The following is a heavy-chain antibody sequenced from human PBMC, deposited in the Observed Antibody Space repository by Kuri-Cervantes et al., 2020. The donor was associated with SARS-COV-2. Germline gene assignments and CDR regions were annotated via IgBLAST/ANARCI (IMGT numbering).Heavy chain of an antibody. Sequence: ASATVSCKASGYTFTSYGISWVRQAPGQGLEWMGWISDYNGNTNYAQKFQGRVTMTTDTSTSTAYMELRSLRSDDTAVYYCARGIAAAGTIDYWGHGTLVTVSS. V-gene: IGHV1-18*01. J-gene: IGHJ4*01. CDR1: GYTFTSYG. D-gene: IGHD6-13*01. CDR3: ARGIAAAGTIDY. CDR2: ISDYNGNT.